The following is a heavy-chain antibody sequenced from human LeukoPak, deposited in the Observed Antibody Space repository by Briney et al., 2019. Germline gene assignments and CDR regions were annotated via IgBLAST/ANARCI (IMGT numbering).Heavy chain of an antibody. D-gene: IGHD6-13*01. CDR2: VISNENSA. V-gene: IGHV3-74*01. CDR1: GFTFSSYA. Sequence: GGSLRLSCAASGFTFSSYAMSWVRQAPGKGLVWVSRVISNENSAIYADSVKGRFTISRDNAKNTLYLQMNSLRAEDTAVYYCVRGGIASAFDIWGQGTMVTVSS. CDR3: VRGGIASAFDI. J-gene: IGHJ3*02.